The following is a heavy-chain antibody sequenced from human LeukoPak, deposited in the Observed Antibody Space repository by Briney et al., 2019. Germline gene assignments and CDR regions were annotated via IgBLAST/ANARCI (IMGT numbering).Heavy chain of an antibody. CDR3: ARLDCSSTSCYQYGMDV. Sequence: GGSLRLSCAASGFTFSSYSMNWVRQAPGKGLEWVPSISSSSSYIYYADSVKGRFTISRDNAKNSLYLQMNSLRAEDTAVYYCARLDCSSTSCYQYGMDVWGQGTTVTVSS. D-gene: IGHD2-2*01. CDR2: ISSSSSYI. CDR1: GFTFSSYS. V-gene: IGHV3-21*01. J-gene: IGHJ6*02.